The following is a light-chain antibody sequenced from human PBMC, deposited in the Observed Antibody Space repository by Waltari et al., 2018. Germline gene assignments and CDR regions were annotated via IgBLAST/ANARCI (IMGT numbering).Light chain of an antibody. J-gene: IGKJ4*01. CDR3: QQYRHWPLA. CDR1: QTIVDN. Sequence: ETVMTQSPATLSVSPGERVTLSCRASQTIVDNLAWYQQRPGQPHRLLIYAASTRATGVPARFRGGGSGTEFTLTISSLQSEDFAVYYCQQYRHWPLAFGGGTKVEI. V-gene: IGKV3-15*01. CDR2: AAS.